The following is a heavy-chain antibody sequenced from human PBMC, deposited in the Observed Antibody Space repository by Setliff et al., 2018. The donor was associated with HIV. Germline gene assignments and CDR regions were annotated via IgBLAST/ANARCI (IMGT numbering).Heavy chain of an antibody. Sequence: SETLSLTCIVSGAAISSNTWSWIRQAPGKGLEWIGYIDNSGNTNYSPSLKSRITISRDTSKNQFSLKLNSVTAADAAVYYCARSTPSVGYISERWGQGTLVTVSS. CDR2: IDNSGNT. V-gene: IGHV4-59*01. CDR3: ARSTPSVGYISER. J-gene: IGHJ4*02. D-gene: IGHD5-12*01. CDR1: GAAISSNT.